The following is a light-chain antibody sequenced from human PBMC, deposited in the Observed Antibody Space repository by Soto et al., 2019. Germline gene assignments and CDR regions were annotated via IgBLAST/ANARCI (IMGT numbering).Light chain of an antibody. CDR1: QTISTW. J-gene: IGKJ4*01. V-gene: IGKV1-5*03. CDR2: KAS. Sequence: DIQMTQSPSTLSGSVGDRVTXTCRASQTISTWLAWYQQKPGKAPKLLIYKASNLKRGVPSRFSRSGSGTDFTLIISSLQPEDFATYFCQQGDSFPFAFGGGTKLDI. CDR3: QQGDSFPFA.